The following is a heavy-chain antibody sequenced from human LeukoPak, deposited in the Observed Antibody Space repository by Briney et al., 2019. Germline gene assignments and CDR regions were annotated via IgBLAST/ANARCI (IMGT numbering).Heavy chain of an antibody. D-gene: IGHD1-14*01. CDR3: LGAGDLG. J-gene: IGHJ4*02. V-gene: IGHV3-7*01. CDR1: RFTFSSRW. Sequence: GGFLRLSCAASRFTFSSRWMNWVRQAPGRGLEWVANINPDGSEKYYVDSARGRFTISRDNAKNSLYLQMNSLRAEDTAVYYCLGAGDLGWGQGTLVTVSS. CDR2: INPDGSEK.